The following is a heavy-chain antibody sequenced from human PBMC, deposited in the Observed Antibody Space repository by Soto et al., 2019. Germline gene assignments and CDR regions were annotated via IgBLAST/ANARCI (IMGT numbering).Heavy chain of an antibody. CDR2: IYYSGST. V-gene: IGHV4-31*03. Sequence: SETLSLTCTVSGGSISSGGYYWSWIRQHPGKGLEWIGYIYYSGSTYYNPSLKSRVTISVDTSKNQFSLTMTSVTDADTAVYSCARGIQEGFDPWGQGTLVTVSS. J-gene: IGHJ5*02. CDR3: ARGIQEGFDP. D-gene: IGHD5-18*01. CDR1: GGSISSGGYY.